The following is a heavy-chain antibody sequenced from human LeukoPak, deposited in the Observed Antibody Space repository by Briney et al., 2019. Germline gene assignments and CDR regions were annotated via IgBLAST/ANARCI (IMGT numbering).Heavy chain of an antibody. CDR3: AKDLHYDSSGYFDY. D-gene: IGHD3-22*01. Sequence: GGSLRLSCAASGFTFDDYAMPWVRQAPGKGLEWVSGISWNSGSIGYADSVKGRFTISRDNAKNSLYLQMNSLRAEDTALYYCAKDLHYDSSGYFDYWGQGTLVTVSS. CDR2: ISWNSGSI. J-gene: IGHJ4*02. V-gene: IGHV3-9*01. CDR1: GFTFDDYA.